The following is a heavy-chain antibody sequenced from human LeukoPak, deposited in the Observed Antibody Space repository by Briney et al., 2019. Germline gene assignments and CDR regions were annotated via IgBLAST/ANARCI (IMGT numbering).Heavy chain of an antibody. CDR1: GFTFSDYY. CDR2: ISSSGSTI. J-gene: IGHJ4*02. CDR3: ASGGVVIIPSGGIDY. V-gene: IGHV3-11*04. Sequence: GGSLRLSCAASGFTFSDYYMSWIRQAPGKGLEWVSYISSSGSTIYYAGSVKGRFTISRDNAKSSLYLQMNSLRAEDTAVYYCASGGVVIIPSGGIDYWGQGTLVTVSS. D-gene: IGHD3-3*01.